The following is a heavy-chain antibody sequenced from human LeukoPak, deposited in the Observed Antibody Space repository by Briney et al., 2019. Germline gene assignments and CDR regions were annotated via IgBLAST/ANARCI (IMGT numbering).Heavy chain of an antibody. J-gene: IGHJ6*02. CDR2: ISGSGGST. Sequence: GGSLRLSCAASGFTFSSYAVSWVRQAPGRGLEWVSAISGSGGSTYYADSVKGRFTISRDNSKNTLYLQMNSLRAEDTAVYYCARPKGDYVLLSGMDVWGQGTTVTVSS. CDR3: ARPKGDYVLLSGMDV. D-gene: IGHD4-17*01. CDR1: GFTFSSYA. V-gene: IGHV3-23*01.